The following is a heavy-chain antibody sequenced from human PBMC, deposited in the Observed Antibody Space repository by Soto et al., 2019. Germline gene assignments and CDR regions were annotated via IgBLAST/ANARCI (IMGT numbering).Heavy chain of an antibody. D-gene: IGHD6-13*01. CDR3: VKDMGQAAVGIRYPYGLDV. V-gene: IGHV3-64D*06. CDR2: LSSNGIGT. Sequence: PGGSLRLSCSGSGFTVSSFGMHWVRQAPGKGLEHVSTLSSNGIGTYYADSVKGRFTLSRDTSKSTLYLQMSSLRTEDTAVYYCVKDMGQAAVGIRYPYGLDVWGLGTTVTVSS. J-gene: IGHJ6*02. CDR1: GFTVSSFG.